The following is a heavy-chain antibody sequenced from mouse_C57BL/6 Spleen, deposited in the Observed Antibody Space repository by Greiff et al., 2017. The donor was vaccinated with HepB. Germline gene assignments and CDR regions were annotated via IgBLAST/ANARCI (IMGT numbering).Heavy chain of an antibody. CDR3: ARDDYGSSDGAMDY. CDR2: ISDGGSYT. D-gene: IGHD1-1*01. CDR1: GFTFSSYA. J-gene: IGHJ4*01. V-gene: IGHV5-4*01. Sequence: EVKLQESGGGLVKPGGSLKLSCAASGFTFSSYAMSWVRQTPEKRLEWVATISDGGSYTYYPDNVKGRFTISRDNAKNNLYLQMSHLKSEDTAMYYCARDDYGSSDGAMDYWGQGTSVTVSS.